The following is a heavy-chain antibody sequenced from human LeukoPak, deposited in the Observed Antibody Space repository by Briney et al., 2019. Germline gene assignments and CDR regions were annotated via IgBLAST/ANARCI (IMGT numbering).Heavy chain of an antibody. Sequence: ASVKVSCKASGHTFTSYAMHWVRQAPGQRLEWMGWINAGNGNTKYSQKFQGRVTITRDTSASTAYMELSSLRSEDTAVYYCARGTAGYCSSTSCYTSWFDPWGQGTLVTVSS. CDR1: GHTFTSYA. D-gene: IGHD2-2*02. J-gene: IGHJ5*02. CDR3: ARGTAGYCSSTSCYTSWFDP. V-gene: IGHV1-3*01. CDR2: INAGNGNT.